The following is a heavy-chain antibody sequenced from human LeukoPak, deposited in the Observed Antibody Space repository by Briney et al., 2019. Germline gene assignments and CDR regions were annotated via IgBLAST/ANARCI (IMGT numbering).Heavy chain of an antibody. D-gene: IGHD2-15*01. J-gene: IGHJ4*02. CDR1: GFTFSSYA. CDR2: ISGSGGST. Sequence: TGGSLRLSCAASGFTFSSYAMSWVRQAPGKGLEWVSAISGSGGSTYYADSVKGRFTISRDNSKNTLYLQMNSLRAEDTAVYYCAKDSMVVSGVFDSWGQGTLVTVSS. CDR3: AKDSMVVSGVFDS. V-gene: IGHV3-23*01.